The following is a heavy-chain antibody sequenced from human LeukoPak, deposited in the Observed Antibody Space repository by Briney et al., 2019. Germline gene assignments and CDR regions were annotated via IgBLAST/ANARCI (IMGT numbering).Heavy chain of an antibody. CDR1: GGTFSSYA. V-gene: IGHV1-69*04. Sequence: GSSVKVSCKASGGTFSSYAIRWVRQAPGQGLEWMGRIIPILGIANYAQKFQGRVTITADKSTSTAYMELSSLRSEDTAVYYCARVGGSYYYGSSGYYVIGPNDYWGQGTPVTVSS. D-gene: IGHD3-22*01. CDR3: ARVGGSYYYGSSGYYVIGPNDY. CDR2: IIPILGIA. J-gene: IGHJ4*01.